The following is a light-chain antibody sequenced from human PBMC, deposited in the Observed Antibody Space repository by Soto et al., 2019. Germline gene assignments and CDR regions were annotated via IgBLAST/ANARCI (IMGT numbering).Light chain of an antibody. CDR3: QQSYSTPWT. V-gene: IGKV1-39*01. CDR1: QRITSY. J-gene: IGKJ1*01. Sequence: DIQMTQSPSSLSASVGDRVTITCRASQRITSYLNWYQQKPGKAPKVLIYAASNLQSGVPSRFSGGGSVTDFTLTISSLQPEDFATYYCQQSYSTPWTFGQGTEVDIK. CDR2: AAS.